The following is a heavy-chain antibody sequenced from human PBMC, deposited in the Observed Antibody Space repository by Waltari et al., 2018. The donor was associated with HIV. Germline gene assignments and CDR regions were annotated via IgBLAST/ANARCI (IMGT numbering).Heavy chain of an antibody. CDR2: INPRSGGT. Sequence: QVQLVQSGAEVKKPGASVKVSCKASGYTFTGYYMHWVRQAPGQGLEWMGRINPRSGGTNCAQKLKGGVTMTRDTSISTAYMELRRLGSEDRAGYYCGRDSSGWGGGGFDYWGQGTLVTVSS. J-gene: IGHJ4*02. D-gene: IGHD6-19*01. CDR3: GRDSSGWGGGGFDY. V-gene: IGHV1-2*06. CDR1: GYTFTGYY.